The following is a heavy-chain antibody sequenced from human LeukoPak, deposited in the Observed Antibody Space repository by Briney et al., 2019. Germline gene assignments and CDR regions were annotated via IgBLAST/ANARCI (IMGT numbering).Heavy chain of an antibody. CDR1: GFTFSDYY. J-gene: IGHJ4*02. CDR3: AREITFGGVIAY. Sequence: GGSLRPSCAASGFTFSDYYMSWIHQAPGKGLEWVSYISSSGSTIYYADSVKGRFTISRDNAKNSLYLQMNSLRAEDTAVYYCAREITFGGVIAYWGQGTLVTVSS. CDR2: ISSSGSTI. V-gene: IGHV3-11*04. D-gene: IGHD3-16*02.